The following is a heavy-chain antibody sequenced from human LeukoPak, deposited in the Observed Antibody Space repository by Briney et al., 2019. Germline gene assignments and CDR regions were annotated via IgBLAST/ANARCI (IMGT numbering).Heavy chain of an antibody. Sequence: ASVKVSCKSSGYTFTTYQITWVRQSPGQGLEWVGWISAFTGHTKIARKFQGRVTMTRDISTSTAYRELRSLRSDDTAVYYCAREGSSSWSGYFDLWGRGTLVTVSS. V-gene: IGHV1-18*01. CDR3: AREGSSSWSGYFDL. J-gene: IGHJ2*01. CDR2: ISAFTGHT. D-gene: IGHD6-13*01. CDR1: GYTFTTYQ.